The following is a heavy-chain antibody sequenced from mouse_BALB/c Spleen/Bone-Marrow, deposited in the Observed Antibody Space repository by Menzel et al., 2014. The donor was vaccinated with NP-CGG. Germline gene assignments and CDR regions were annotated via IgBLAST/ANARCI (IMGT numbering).Heavy chain of an antibody. J-gene: IGHJ3*01. D-gene: IGHD2-12*01. CDR3: EGGGGPYDVPAWSAD. CDR1: GYSITTDYA. V-gene: IGHV3-2*02. CDR2: ISYSGYT. Sequence: VQLPQSGPGLVKPSPSLSLTCTVTGYSITTDYAWHWIRQFPGNKLEWMGCISYSGYTCFNPSLKSRISITSATSKNQFYLQWNSVATEVPATEYCEGGGGPYDVPAWSADWGQGTLVTGAA.